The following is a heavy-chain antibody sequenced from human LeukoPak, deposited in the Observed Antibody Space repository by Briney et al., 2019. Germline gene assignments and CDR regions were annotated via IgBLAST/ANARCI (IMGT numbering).Heavy chain of an antibody. D-gene: IGHD2-2*02. J-gene: IGHJ4*02. V-gene: IGHV1-69*05. CDR3: ARGCSSTSCYNKFFGY. CDR1: GGTFSSYA. Sequence: GASVKVSCKASGGTFSSYAISWVRQAPAQGLEWMGGSIPIFGTANYAQKFQGRVTMTRDASTSTVYMELSSLRSEDTAVYYCARGCSSTSCYNKFFGYWGQGALVTVSS. CDR2: SIPIFGTA.